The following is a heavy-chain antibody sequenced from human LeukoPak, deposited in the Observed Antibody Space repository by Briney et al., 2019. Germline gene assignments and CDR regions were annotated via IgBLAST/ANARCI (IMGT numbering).Heavy chain of an antibody. V-gene: IGHV3-21*01. CDR3: ARGSAEYSSGWYYFDY. Sequence: GSLRLSCAASGFTFSSYSMNWVRQAPGKGLEWVSSISSSSSYIYYADSVKGRFTISRDNAKNSLYLQMNSLRAEDTAMYYCARGSAEYSSGWYYFDYWGQGTLVTVSS. D-gene: IGHD6-19*01. CDR2: ISSSSSYI. J-gene: IGHJ4*02. CDR1: GFTFSSYS.